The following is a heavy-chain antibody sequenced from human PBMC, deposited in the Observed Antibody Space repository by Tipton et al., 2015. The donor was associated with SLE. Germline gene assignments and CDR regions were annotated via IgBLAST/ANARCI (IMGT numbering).Heavy chain of an antibody. CDR1: GASISTEGYS. CDR2: IYHTGST. CDR3: ARDYYGSGFDAFDI. V-gene: IGHV4-30-2*01. D-gene: IGHD3-10*01. Sequence: TLSLTCVVSGASISTEGYSWSWIRQPPGKGLEWIGWIYHTGSTDYNPSLKSRVTISVDTSKNQFSLRLSSVTAADTAVYYCARDYYGSGFDAFDIWGQGTMVTVSS. J-gene: IGHJ3*02.